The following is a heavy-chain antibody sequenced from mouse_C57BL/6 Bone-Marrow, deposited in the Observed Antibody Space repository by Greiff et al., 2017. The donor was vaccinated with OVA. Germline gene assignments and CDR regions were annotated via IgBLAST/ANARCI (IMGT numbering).Heavy chain of an antibody. V-gene: IGHV5-4*03. J-gene: IGHJ3*01. Sequence: EVMLVESGGGLVKPGGSLTLSCAASGFTFSSYAMSWVRQTPEKRLEWVATLSDGGSYTYYPDNVKGRFTISRDNAKNNLYLQMSHLKSEDTAMYYCARASGYYSWGFAYWGQGTLVTVSA. CDR1: GFTFSSYA. D-gene: IGHD1-1*01. CDR2: LSDGGSYT. CDR3: ARASGYYSWGFAY.